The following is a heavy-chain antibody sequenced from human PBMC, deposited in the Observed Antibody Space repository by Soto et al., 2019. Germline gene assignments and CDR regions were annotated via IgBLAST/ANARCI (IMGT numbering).Heavy chain of an antibody. V-gene: IGHV4-30-2*01. CDR1: GGSISSGGYS. D-gene: IGHD2-15*01. CDR3: AGGGGSKFDY. J-gene: IGHJ4*02. Sequence: QLQLQESGSGLVKPSQTLSLTCAVSGGSISSGGYSWSWIRQPPGKGLEWIGYIYHSGSTYYNPSLEGRVTISVDRSKNQVSLKLSSVTAADTAGYYCAGGGGSKFDYWGQGTLVTVSS. CDR2: IYHSGST.